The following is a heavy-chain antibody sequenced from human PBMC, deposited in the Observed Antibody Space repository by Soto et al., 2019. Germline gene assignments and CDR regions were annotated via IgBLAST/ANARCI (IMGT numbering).Heavy chain of an antibody. CDR3: ARDNGSSGYAYNWFDP. J-gene: IGHJ5*02. CDR1: GGTFSSYA. D-gene: IGHD3-22*01. Sequence: QVQLVQSGAEVKKPVSSVKVSCKASGGTFSSYAISWVRQAPGQGLEWMGEIIPIFGTANYAQKFQGRVTITADESTSTAYMELSSLRSEDTAVYYCARDNGSSGYAYNWFDPWGQGTLVTVSS. CDR2: IIPIFGTA. V-gene: IGHV1-69*12.